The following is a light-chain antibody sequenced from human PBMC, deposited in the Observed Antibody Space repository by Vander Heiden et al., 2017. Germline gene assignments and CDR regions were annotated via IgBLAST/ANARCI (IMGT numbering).Light chain of an antibody. V-gene: IGKV1-8*01. CDR3: QQYESYLRT. J-gene: IGKJ4*02. CDR2: AAS. CDR1: QGISSY. Sequence: AIRVTQSPSSFSASTGDRVTITCRASQGISSYLAWYQQKPGKAPKLLIYAASTLQSGVPSRFSGSGSGTDFTLTISCLKSEDIATYYGQQYESYLRTFGGGTKVEIK.